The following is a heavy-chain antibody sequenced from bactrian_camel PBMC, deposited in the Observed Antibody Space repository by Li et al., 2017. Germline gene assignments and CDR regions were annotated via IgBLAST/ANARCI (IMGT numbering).Heavy chain of an antibody. Sequence: LVESGGGSVQAGGSLRLSCAAPGNTVSRHCMGWFRQAPGKEREGVAAIGSDARIRYADSVKGRFTISKDNAKNILYLQMDSLKPEDSAMYYCASDSACLPAAIATIDSVCDYNYSGQGTQVTVS. CDR1: GNTVSRHC. CDR2: IGSDARI. V-gene: IGHV3S53*01. J-gene: IGHJ4*01. CDR3: ASDSACLPAAIATIDSVCDYNY. D-gene: IGHD4*01.